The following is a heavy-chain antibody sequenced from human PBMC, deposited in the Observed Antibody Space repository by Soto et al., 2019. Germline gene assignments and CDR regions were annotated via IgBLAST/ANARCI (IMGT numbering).Heavy chain of an antibody. Sequence: SDTLSLTCTVSGGSISSYYWSWIRQPPGKGLEWIGYIYYSGSTNYNPSLKSRVTISVDTSKNQFSLKLSSVTAADTAVYYCARVPGYGDYVPYYYYYMDIWGKGTTVTVSS. J-gene: IGHJ6*03. V-gene: IGHV4-59*01. CDR3: ARVPGYGDYVPYYYYYMDI. CDR1: GGSISSYY. D-gene: IGHD4-17*01. CDR2: IYYSGST.